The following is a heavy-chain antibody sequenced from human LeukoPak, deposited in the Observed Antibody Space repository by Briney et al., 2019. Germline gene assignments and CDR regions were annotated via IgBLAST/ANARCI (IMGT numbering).Heavy chain of an antibody. CDR3: AKDRGDCYDY. J-gene: IGHJ4*02. CDR2: IRYDGSHK. Sequence: GGSLRLSCAASGFIFSSYGMHWVRQAPGKGLEWVAFIRYDGSHKFHADSVKDRFTISRDNSKNTLSLQMNSLRPEDTAVYYCAKDRGDCYDYWGQGALVTVSS. V-gene: IGHV3-30*02. D-gene: IGHD2-21*01. CDR1: GFIFSSYG.